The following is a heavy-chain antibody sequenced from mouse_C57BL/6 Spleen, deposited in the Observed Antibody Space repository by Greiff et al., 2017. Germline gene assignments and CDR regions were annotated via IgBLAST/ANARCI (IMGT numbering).Heavy chain of an antibody. J-gene: IGHJ4*01. CDR2: ISDDGSN. D-gene: IGHD1-1*01. Sequence: VQLKESGPGLVKPSQSLSLTCSVTGYSITSGYYWNWIRQFPGNKLEWMGYISDDGSNNYNPSLKNRISITRDTSKNQFFLKLNSVTTEDTATYYCARYYYPNAMDYWGQGTSVTVSS. V-gene: IGHV3-6*01. CDR3: ARYYYPNAMDY. CDR1: GYSITSGYY.